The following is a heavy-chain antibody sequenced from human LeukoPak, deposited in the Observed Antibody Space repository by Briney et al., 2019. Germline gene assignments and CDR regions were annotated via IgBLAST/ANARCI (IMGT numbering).Heavy chain of an antibody. Sequence: PGGSLRLSCAASGFTFSSYSMNWVRQAPGKGLEWVSSISDSSSYIYYADSVKGRFTLSRDNAKNSLYLQMNSLRAEDTAVFYCARFSGSYLFDYWGQGTLVTVSS. D-gene: IGHD1-26*01. J-gene: IGHJ4*02. CDR1: GFTFSSYS. CDR3: ARFSGSYLFDY. V-gene: IGHV3-21*01. CDR2: ISDSSSYI.